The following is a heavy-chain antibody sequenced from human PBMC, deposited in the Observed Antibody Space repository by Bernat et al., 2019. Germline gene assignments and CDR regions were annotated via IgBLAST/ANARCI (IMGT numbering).Heavy chain of an antibody. D-gene: IGHD3-22*01. Sequence: QVQLVESGGGVVQPGRSLRLSCAASGFTFSSYGMHWVRQAPGKGLEWVAVIWYDGSNKYYADSVKGRFTISRDNSKNTLYLQMNSLRAEDTAVYCCARDVIESISGYQLDYWGQGTLVTVSS. CDR1: GFTFSSYG. V-gene: IGHV3-33*01. CDR3: ARDVIESISGYQLDY. J-gene: IGHJ4*02. CDR2: IWYDGSNK.